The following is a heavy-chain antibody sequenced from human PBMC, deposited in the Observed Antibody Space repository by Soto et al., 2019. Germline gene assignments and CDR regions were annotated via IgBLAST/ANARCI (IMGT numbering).Heavy chain of an antibody. CDR2: ISYDGSNK. CDR3: AKEVRYSSGWYQRDYYYYGMDV. J-gene: IGHJ6*02. D-gene: IGHD6-19*01. V-gene: IGHV3-30*18. Sequence: QVQLVESGGGVVQPGRSLRLSCAASGFTFSSYGMHWVRQAPGKGLEWVAVISYDGSNKYYADSVKGRFTISRDNSKNTLYLQMNSLRAEDTAVYYCAKEVRYSSGWYQRDYYYYGMDVWGQGTTVTVSS. CDR1: GFTFSSYG.